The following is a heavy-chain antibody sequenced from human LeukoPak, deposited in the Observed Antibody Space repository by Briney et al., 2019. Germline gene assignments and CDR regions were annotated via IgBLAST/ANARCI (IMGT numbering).Heavy chain of an antibody. D-gene: IGHD6-19*01. CDR2: ISYDGSNK. CDR3: ARDRLQQWLAELEYYYYGMDV. J-gene: IGHJ6*02. Sequence: PGRSLRLSCAASGFTFSSYAMHWVRQAPGKGLEWVAVISYDGSNKYYADSVKGRFTISRDNSKNTLYLQVNSLRAEDTAVYYCARDRLQQWLAELEYYYYGMDVWGQGTTVTVSS. CDR1: GFTFSSYA. V-gene: IGHV3-30*04.